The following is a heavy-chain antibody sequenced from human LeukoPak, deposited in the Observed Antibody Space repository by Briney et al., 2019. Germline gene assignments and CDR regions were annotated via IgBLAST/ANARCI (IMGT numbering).Heavy chain of an antibody. D-gene: IGHD6-13*01. Sequence: PSETLSLTCTVSGRSISSSSYYWGWIRQPPGKGLEWIGSIYYSGSTYYNPSLKSRVTISVDTSKNQFSLKLSSVTAADTAVYYCAGSIAVAGHFDYWGQGTLVTVSS. CDR3: AGSIAVAGHFDY. V-gene: IGHV4-39*01. J-gene: IGHJ4*02. CDR1: GRSISSSSYY. CDR2: IYYSGST.